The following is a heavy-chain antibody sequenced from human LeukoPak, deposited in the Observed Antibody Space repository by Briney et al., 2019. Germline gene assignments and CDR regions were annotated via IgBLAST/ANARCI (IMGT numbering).Heavy chain of an antibody. V-gene: IGHV4-59*08. J-gene: IGHJ4*02. D-gene: IGHD2-8*02. CDR2: ISDIGSI. CDR1: GGSISIYY. Sequence: SETLSLTCTVSGGSISIYYWSWIRQPPGKGLEWIAYISDIGSINYNPSLKSRVTISLDTSKNQFSLKLSSVTAADTAVYYCAGHHPRNTVDFWGQGTLVIVSS. CDR3: AGHHPRNTVDF.